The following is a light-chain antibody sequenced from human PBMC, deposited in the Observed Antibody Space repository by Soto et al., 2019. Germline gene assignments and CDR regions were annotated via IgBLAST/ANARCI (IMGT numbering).Light chain of an antibody. CDR2: DAS. V-gene: IGKV1-5*01. CDR1: QSVRSW. CDR3: QQYDNYPLT. Sequence: QMTQSPSSLSASVGDRVTITCLASQSVRSWLAWYQQKPGTAPKLLIFDASRLESGVPSRFSGSASGTEFTLTISSLQPDDFATYYCQQYDNYPLTFGGGTKVDIK. J-gene: IGKJ4*01.